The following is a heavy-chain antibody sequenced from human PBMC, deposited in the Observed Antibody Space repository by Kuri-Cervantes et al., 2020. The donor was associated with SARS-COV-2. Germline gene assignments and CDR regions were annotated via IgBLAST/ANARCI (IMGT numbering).Heavy chain of an antibody. Sequence: LRLSCTVSDDSMSNGDYHWSWIRQPPGKGLEWIGYIYHSGSTHYNPSLKSRVTISVDTSKNQFSLKLSSVTAADTAVYYCARVRYCSSTSCRLGWYFDLWGRGTLVTVSS. D-gene: IGHD2-2*01. J-gene: IGHJ2*01. V-gene: IGHV4-30-2*01. CDR2: IYHSGST. CDR1: DDSMSNGDYH. CDR3: ARVRYCSSTSCRLGWYFDL.